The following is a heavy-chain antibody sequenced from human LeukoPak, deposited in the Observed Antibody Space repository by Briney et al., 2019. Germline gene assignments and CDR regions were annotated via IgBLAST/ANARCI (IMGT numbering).Heavy chain of an antibody. CDR3: ARELFDFDY. J-gene: IGHJ4*02. V-gene: IGHV3-23*01. CDR2: ITGSGGST. CDR1: AFTFSSYA. Sequence: GGSLRLSCAASAFTFSSYAMTWVRQAPGKGLEGVSEITGSGGSTYYADSVKGRFTISRDNSRNTLYLQMNSLRAEDTAVYYCARELFDFDYWGQGTLVTVSS. D-gene: IGHD3-10*01.